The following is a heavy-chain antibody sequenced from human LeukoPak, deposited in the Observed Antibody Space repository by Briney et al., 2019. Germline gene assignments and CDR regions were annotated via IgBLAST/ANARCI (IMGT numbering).Heavy chain of an antibody. CDR3: AREGGSYYGLDP. V-gene: IGHV4-59*01. CDR2: IYYSGST. Sequence: SETLSLTCTVSGGSISSYYWSWIRQPPGKGLEWIGYIYYSGSTNYNPSLKSRVTISVDTSKNQFSLKLSSVTAADTVVYYCAREGGSYYGLDPWGQGTLVTVSS. D-gene: IGHD1-26*01. J-gene: IGHJ5*02. CDR1: GGSISSYY.